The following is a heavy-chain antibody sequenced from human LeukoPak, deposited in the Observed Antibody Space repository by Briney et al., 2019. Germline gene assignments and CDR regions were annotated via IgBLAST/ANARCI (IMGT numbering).Heavy chain of an antibody. D-gene: IGHD3-22*01. CDR3: ARLDYYHFDY. CDR2: ISCSGST. J-gene: IGHJ4*02. Sequence: PSETLSLTCTVSGGSISRYYWSWIRQPPGKGLEWIGYISCSGSTKYNPSLMSRVTISVDTSKNQFSLKLSSATAADTAVYYCARLDYYHFDYWGQGTVVTVSS. CDR1: GGSISRYY. V-gene: IGHV4-59*01.